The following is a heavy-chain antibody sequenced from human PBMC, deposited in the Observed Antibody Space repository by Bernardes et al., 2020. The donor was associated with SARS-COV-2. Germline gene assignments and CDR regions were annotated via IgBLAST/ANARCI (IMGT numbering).Heavy chain of an antibody. D-gene: IGHD2-15*01. Sequence: GGSLRLSCAASGFTFSSYAMSWVRQAPGKGLEWVSTISGSGGSTYYADSVKGRFTISRDNSKNTLYLQMNSLRAEDTAVYYCAKSVCSGGSCYALFARWGQGTLVAVSS. CDR3: AKSVCSGGSCYALFAR. J-gene: IGHJ4*02. CDR2: ISGSGGST. CDR1: GFTFSSYA. V-gene: IGHV3-23*01.